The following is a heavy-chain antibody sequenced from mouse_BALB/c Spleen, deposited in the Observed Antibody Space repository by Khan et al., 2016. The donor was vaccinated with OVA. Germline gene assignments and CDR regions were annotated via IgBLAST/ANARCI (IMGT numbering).Heavy chain of an antibody. J-gene: IGHJ4*01. V-gene: IGHV9-4*02. Sequence: QIQLVQSGPELKKSGETVRISCKASGYTFTTAGMQWVQKMPGKGLKWIGWINTHSGVPKYAEDFKGRFAFSLETSASTAYLQITNLKNEDTATYFCARGGAAYVRYGGGATDNWGQGTSVTVSS. CDR2: INTHSGVP. CDR3: ARGGAAYVRYGGGATDN. D-gene: IGHD3-1*01. CDR1: GYTFTTAG.